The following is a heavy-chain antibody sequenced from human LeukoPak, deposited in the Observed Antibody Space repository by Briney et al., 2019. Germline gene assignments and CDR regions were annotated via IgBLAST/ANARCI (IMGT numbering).Heavy chain of an antibody. CDR1: GFTFSDYY. D-gene: IGHD3-10*01. V-gene: IGHV3-11*01. CDR3: AKDAKLLWFGENFPYYYYYMDV. Sequence: AGGSLRLSCAASGFTFSDYYMSWIRQAPGKGLEWVSYISGSGSTIYYADSVKGRFTISRDNSKNTLYLQMNSLRAEDTAVYYCAKDAKLLWFGENFPYYYYYMDVWGKGTTVTISS. CDR2: ISGSGSTI. J-gene: IGHJ6*03.